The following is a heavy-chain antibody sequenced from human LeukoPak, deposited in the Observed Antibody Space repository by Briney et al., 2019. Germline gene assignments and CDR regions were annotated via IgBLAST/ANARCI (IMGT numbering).Heavy chain of an antibody. V-gene: IGHV4-38-2*02. J-gene: IGHJ3*02. CDR3: ARANYYDSSGYSRGAFDI. CDR2: NYHRGTT. Sequence: SETLSLTCSVSSYSISSGFYWGLIRQPPGKGLEWIGSNYHRGTTYYNPSLKRRVTLSVDASKNQCFLKLPSVPAADTAVYYCARANYYDSSGYSRGAFDIWGQGTMVTVSS. D-gene: IGHD3-22*01. CDR1: SYSISSGFY.